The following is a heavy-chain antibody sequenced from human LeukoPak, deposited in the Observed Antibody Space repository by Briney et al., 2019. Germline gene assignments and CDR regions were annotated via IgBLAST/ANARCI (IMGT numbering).Heavy chain of an antibody. D-gene: IGHD5-18*01. J-gene: IGHJ4*02. V-gene: IGHV3-23*01. CDR2: IDGSGTRT. CDR3: ARATLWIQLWLPDY. Sequence: GGSLRLSCAASGFTFSSSVMSWVRQAPGKGPEWVSTIDGSGTRTFYALSFNGRFIISRDNSMNTLYLQMNSLRAEDTAVYYCARATLWIQLWLPDYWGQGTLVTVSS. CDR1: GFTFSSSV.